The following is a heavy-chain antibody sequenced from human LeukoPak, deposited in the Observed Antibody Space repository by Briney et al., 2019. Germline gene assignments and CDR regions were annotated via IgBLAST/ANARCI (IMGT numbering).Heavy chain of an antibody. J-gene: IGHJ4*02. CDR3: ARDNSGTDY. CDR1: GFTFDDYA. CDR2: ISWNSGSI. D-gene: IGHD1-1*01. Sequence: GGSLRLSCAASGFTFDDYAMHWVRQAPGKGLEWVSGISWNSGSIGYADSVKGRFTISRDNAKNSLYLQMNSLRAEDTAVYYCARDNSGTDYWGQGTLVTVSS. V-gene: IGHV3-9*01.